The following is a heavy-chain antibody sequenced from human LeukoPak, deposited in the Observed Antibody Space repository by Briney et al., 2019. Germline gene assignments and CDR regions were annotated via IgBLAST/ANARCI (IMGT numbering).Heavy chain of an antibody. J-gene: IGHJ4*02. CDR3: AKEYSGYDFDY. CDR1: GFTLRSYD. CDR2: SGSGVNS. Sequence: PGGSLRLSCAASGFTLRSYDMSWVRLAPGKGLEWVAASGSGVNSYYADSVRGRFTISRDNSQNTLYLQMDSLRAEDTALYYCAKEYSGYDFDYWGQGTLVTVSS. D-gene: IGHD5-12*01. V-gene: IGHV3-23*01.